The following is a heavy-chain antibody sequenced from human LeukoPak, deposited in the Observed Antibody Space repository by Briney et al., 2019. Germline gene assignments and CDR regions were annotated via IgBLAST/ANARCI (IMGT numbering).Heavy chain of an antibody. Sequence: PGGSLRLSCTASGFTFGDYAMSWVRQAPGKGLEWVGFIRSKAYGGTTEYAASVKGRFTISRDDSKSIAYLQMNSLKTEDTAVYYFIDYGGNYWGQGTLVTVSS. CDR2: IRSKAYGGTT. CDR3: IDYGGNY. D-gene: IGHD4-23*01. CDR1: GFTFGDYA. V-gene: IGHV3-49*04. J-gene: IGHJ4*02.